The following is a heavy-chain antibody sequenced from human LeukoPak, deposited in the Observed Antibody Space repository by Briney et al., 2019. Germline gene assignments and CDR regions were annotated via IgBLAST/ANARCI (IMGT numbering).Heavy chain of an antibody. CDR2: IRTDGDT. D-gene: IGHD4-17*01. V-gene: IGHV3-74*01. Sequence: GGSLRLSCAASGFTFSNYWMHWVRQAPAKGLMWVSRIRTDGDTSYADSVRGRFTISRDNSKNTLYLQMNSLRAEDTAVYYCARDARVGDPLDYWGQGTLVTVSS. J-gene: IGHJ4*02. CDR1: GFTFSNYW. CDR3: ARDARVGDPLDY.